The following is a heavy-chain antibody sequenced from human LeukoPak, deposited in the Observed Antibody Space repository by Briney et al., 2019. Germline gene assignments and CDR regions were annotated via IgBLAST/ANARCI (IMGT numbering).Heavy chain of an antibody. V-gene: IGHV1-18*01. Sequence: ASVKVSCKASGYTFTSYDITWVRQAPGQGLEWMGWISAYNGNTNYAQKLQGRVTMTTDTSTSTAYMELRSLRSDDTAVYYCARVPIDYDAIRVWAFDIWGLGTMVTVSS. D-gene: IGHD4-17*01. CDR1: GYTFTSYD. J-gene: IGHJ3*02. CDR2: ISAYNGNT. CDR3: ARVPIDYDAIRVWAFDI.